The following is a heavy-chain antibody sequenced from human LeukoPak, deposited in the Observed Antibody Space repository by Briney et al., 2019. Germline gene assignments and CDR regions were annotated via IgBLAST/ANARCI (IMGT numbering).Heavy chain of an antibody. J-gene: IGHJ4*02. CDR1: GFTFDGYG. V-gene: IGHV3-23*01. CDR3: AKSPRREGYFDY. CDR2: ISGSGGST. Sequence: PGGSLRLSCAASGFTFDGYGMSWVRQAPGKGLEWVSAISGSGGSTYYADSVKGRFTISRDNSKNTLYLQMNSLRAEDTAVYYCAKSPRREGYFDYWGQGTLVTVSS.